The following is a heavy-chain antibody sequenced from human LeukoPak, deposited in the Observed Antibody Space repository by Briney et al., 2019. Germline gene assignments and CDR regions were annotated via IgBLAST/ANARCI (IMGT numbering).Heavy chain of an antibody. CDR2: ISSSGSTI. J-gene: IGHJ6*04. V-gene: IGHV3-48*03. CDR3: AELGITMIGGV. CDR1: GFTFSSYE. Sequence: GGSLRLSCAASGFTFSSYEMNWVRQAPGKGLEGVSYISSSGSTIYYADSVKGRVTISRDNAKNSLYVQMNSLRAEDTAVYYCAELGITMIGGVWGKGTTVTISS. D-gene: IGHD3-10*02.